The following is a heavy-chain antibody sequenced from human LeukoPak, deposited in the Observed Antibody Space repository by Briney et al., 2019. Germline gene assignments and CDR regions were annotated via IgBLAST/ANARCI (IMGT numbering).Heavy chain of an antibody. CDR3: AKQLGYCSDGSCYFPY. Sequence: GRSLRLSCAASGFTVSSNYMSWVRRAPGKGLEWVSAISNNGGYTYYADSVQGRFTISRDNSKSTPCLQMNSLRAEDTAVYYCAKQLGYCSDGSCYFPYWGQGTLVTVSS. CDR2: ISNNGGYT. V-gene: IGHV3-23*01. D-gene: IGHD2-15*01. J-gene: IGHJ4*02. CDR1: GFTVSSNY.